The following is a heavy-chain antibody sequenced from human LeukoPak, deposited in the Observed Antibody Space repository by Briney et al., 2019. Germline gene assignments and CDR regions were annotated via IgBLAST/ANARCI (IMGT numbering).Heavy chain of an antibody. J-gene: IGHJ4*02. Sequence: PGGSLRLSCAASGFTFSSYAMHWVRQAPGKGLEWVAVISYDGSNKCYADSVKGRFTISRDNSKNTLYLQMNSLRAEDTAVYYCARESPDYYDSSGYYLEPHKFDYWGQGTLVTVSS. D-gene: IGHD3-22*01. V-gene: IGHV3-30-3*01. CDR3: ARESPDYYDSSGYYLEPHKFDY. CDR2: ISYDGSNK. CDR1: GFTFSSYA.